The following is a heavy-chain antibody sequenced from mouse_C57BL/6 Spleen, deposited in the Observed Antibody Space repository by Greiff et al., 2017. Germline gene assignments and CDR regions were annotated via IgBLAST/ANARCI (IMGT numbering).Heavy chain of an antibody. D-gene: IGHD1-1*01. J-gene: IGHJ4*01. CDR3: ARGITTVVEDAVDY. CDR2: IYPGDGDT. V-gene: IGHV1-82*01. Sequence: LVESGPELVKPGASVKISCKASGYAFSSSWMNWVKQRPGKGLEWIGRIYPGDGDTNYNGKFKGKATLTADKSSSTAYMQLSSLTSEDSAVYFCARGITTVVEDAVDYWGQGTSVTVSS. CDR1: GYAFSSSW.